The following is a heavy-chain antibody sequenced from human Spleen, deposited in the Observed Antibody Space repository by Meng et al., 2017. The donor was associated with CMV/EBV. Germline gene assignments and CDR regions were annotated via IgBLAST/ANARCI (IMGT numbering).Heavy chain of an antibody. V-gene: IGHV1-18*01. Sequence: ASVKVSCKASGYTFTSYAISWVRQAPGQGLEWMGWISAYNGNTDYAQKLQGRVTMTTDTSTRTAYMELRSLTSDDTAVYYCVRDLTGITAFDIWGQGTMVTVSS. J-gene: IGHJ3*02. CDR1: GYTFTSYA. CDR3: VRDLTGITAFDI. D-gene: IGHD1-7*01. CDR2: ISAYNGNT.